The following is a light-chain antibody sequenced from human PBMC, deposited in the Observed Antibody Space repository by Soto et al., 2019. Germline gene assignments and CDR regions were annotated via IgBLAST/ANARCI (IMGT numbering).Light chain of an antibody. V-gene: IGKV3-15*01. J-gene: IGKJ5*01. CDR1: QSVSSN. CDR3: QQSYSTPIT. Sequence: EIVLTQSPATLSLSPGERATLSCRASQSVSSNLAWYQQRPGQAPRLLIYGASTRATGIPARFSGSGSGTDFTLTISCLQSEDFATYYCQQSYSTPITFGQGTRLEIK. CDR2: GAS.